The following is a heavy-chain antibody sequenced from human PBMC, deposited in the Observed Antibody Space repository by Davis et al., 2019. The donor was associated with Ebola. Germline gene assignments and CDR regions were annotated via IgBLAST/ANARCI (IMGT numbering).Heavy chain of an antibody. Sequence: PGGSLRLSCAASGFTFSNYGKHWVRQGPGKGLEWVAVISYDGSNKYYADSVKGRFTISRDNSKNTLYLQMNSLRAEETAVYYCARAWELRFDYWGQGTLVTVSS. V-gene: IGHV3-30*03. CDR3: ARAWELRFDY. CDR1: GFTFSNYG. D-gene: IGHD1-26*01. CDR2: ISYDGSNK. J-gene: IGHJ4*02.